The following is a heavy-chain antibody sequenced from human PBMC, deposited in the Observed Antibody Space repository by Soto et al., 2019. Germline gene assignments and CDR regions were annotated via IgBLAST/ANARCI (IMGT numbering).Heavy chain of an antibody. Sequence: PSVPQCLTCNVSGAYLGGYYWSWIRQPPGKGLEWIGRIYATGSSDYNPSLKSRITISVDMSKKQFSLTLRSVTAADTAMYYCVRDGTKNLRDWFDPWGQGILVTVSS. D-gene: IGHD1-1*01. CDR2: IYATGSS. J-gene: IGHJ5*02. CDR1: GAYLGGYY. CDR3: VRDGTKNLRDWFDP. V-gene: IGHV4-4*07.